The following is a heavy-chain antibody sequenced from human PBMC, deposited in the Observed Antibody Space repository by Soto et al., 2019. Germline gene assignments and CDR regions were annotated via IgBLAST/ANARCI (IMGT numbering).Heavy chain of an antibody. J-gene: IGHJ6*02. V-gene: IGHV4-34*01. Sequence: SETLSLTCAVYGGSFSGYYWSWIRQPPGKGLEWIGEISHVGSTNYNPSLKSRVTMSVDTSKNQFSLKLTSVTAADTAVYFCARADYEILTGSYAMDVWGQGTTVTVSS. CDR2: ISHVGST. CDR3: ARADYEILTGSYAMDV. CDR1: GGSFSGYY. D-gene: IGHD3-9*01.